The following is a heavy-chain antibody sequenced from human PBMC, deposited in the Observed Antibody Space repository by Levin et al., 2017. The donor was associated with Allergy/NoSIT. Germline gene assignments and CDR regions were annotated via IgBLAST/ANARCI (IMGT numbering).Heavy chain of an antibody. CDR2: ITSDGSSK. CDR1: GFSFSTYG. CDR3: AKGGDMDV. Sequence: GGSLRLSCAASGFSFSTYGIHWVRQAPGKGLEWVALITSDGSSKFFADSVKGRFTISRDNSKNTLHLQMNSLRPEDTAFYDCAKGGDMDVWGQGTTVTVSS. V-gene: IGHV3-30*18. J-gene: IGHJ6*02. D-gene: IGHD3-10*01.